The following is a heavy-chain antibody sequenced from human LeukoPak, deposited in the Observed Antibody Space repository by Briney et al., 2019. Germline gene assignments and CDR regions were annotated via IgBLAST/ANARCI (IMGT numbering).Heavy chain of an antibody. V-gene: IGHV1-2*02. CDR3: AREGAFSSSPGIDY. J-gene: IGHJ4*02. Sequence: ASVKVSCKASGYTFTSYYMHWVRQAPGQGLEWMGWINPNSGGTNYAQKFQGRVTMTRDTSISTAYMELSRLRSDDTAVYYCAREGAFSSSPGIDYWGQGTLVTVSS. CDR1: GYTFTSYY. D-gene: IGHD6-6*01. CDR2: INPNSGGT.